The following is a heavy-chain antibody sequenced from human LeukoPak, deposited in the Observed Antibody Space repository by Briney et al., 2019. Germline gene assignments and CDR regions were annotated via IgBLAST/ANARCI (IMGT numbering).Heavy chain of an antibody. Sequence: GGSLRLSCAGSGFTFSTYWMSWVRQAPGKGLEWVANIKQEGSDKYYVDSVKGRFTISRDNAKDSPFLQMSSLRAEDTAVYYCARARYCSSGSCYFDYWGQGTLVTVSS. V-gene: IGHV3-7*05. J-gene: IGHJ4*02. D-gene: IGHD2-15*01. CDR2: IKQEGSDK. CDR3: ARARYCSSGSCYFDY. CDR1: GFTFSTYW.